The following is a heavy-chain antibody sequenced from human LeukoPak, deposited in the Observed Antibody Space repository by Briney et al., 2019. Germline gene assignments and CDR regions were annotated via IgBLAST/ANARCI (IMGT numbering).Heavy chain of an antibody. CDR1: GGSITGYY. D-gene: IGHD3-22*01. V-gene: IGHV4-4*07. J-gene: IGHJ4*02. Sequence: SETLSLTCTVSGGSITGYYWNWMRQPAGQGLEWLGRVYSSGVGNYNPSLTSRVTTSVDTSKNQFSLKLTSLTAADTAVYYCAREEFLHEIDSSGYFVYWGQGTLVTVSS. CDR3: AREEFLHEIDSSGYFVY. CDR2: VYSSGVG.